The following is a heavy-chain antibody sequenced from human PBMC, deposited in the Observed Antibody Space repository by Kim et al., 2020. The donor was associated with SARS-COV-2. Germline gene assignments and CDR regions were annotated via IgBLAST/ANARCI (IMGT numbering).Heavy chain of an antibody. CDR1: GFTFSGYA. CDR2: ISGSGANT. CDR3: ARTLRDPRPGY. Sequence: GGSLRLSCAASGFTFSGYAMNWVRQAPGKGLEWVSTISGSGANTYYADSVKGRFTISRDNSKNTLYLQMNSLRAEDTAIYYCARTLRDPRPGYWGQGTLVTVSS. V-gene: IGHV3-23*01. J-gene: IGHJ4*02.